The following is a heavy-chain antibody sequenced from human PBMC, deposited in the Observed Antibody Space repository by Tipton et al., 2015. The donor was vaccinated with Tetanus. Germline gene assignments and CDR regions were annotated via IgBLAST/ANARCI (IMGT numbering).Heavy chain of an antibody. CDR3: ARDFSYYFDSKSGFDY. V-gene: IGHV3-48*02. D-gene: IGHD3-22*01. Sequence: SLRLSCEVSGFLISSYTMNWVRQAPGKGLEWVSYISTSSTTIFYADSVRGRFTISRDNAKNSLYLQMNSLRDEDTAVYYCARDFSYYFDSKSGFDYWGQGTLVTVSS. J-gene: IGHJ4*02. CDR1: GFLISSYT. CDR2: ISTSSTTI.